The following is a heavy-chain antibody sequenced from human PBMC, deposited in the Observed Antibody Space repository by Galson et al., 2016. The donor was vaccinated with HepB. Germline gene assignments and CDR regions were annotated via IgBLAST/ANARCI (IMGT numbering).Heavy chain of an antibody. D-gene: IGHD2-8*02. J-gene: IGHJ2*01. CDR1: GFPFSNYD. V-gene: IGHV3-23*01. CDR2: ISASGSDT. CDR3: AKSSVLVATRLLYFDV. Sequence: SLRLSCAASGFPFSNYDMRWVRQTPEKGLEWVSGISASGSDTYYTHSVRGRFTISRDNSKNTLFLQMNSLTAEDTAVNYCAKSSVLVATRLLYFDVWGRGTRVTVSS.